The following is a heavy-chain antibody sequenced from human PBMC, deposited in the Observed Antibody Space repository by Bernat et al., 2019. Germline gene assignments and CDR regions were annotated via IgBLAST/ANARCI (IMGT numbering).Heavy chain of an antibody. D-gene: IGHD1-26*01. J-gene: IGHJ4*02. Sequence: QLQLQESGPGLVKPSETLSLTWTVSGGSISSSSYYWGWIRQPPGKGLEWIGSIYYSGSTYYNPSLKSRVTISVDTSKNQFSLKLSSVTAADTAVYYCEGSYSHSVFDYWGQGTLVTVSS. CDR3: EGSYSHSVFDY. CDR1: GGSISSSSYY. V-gene: IGHV4-39*01. CDR2: IYYSGST.